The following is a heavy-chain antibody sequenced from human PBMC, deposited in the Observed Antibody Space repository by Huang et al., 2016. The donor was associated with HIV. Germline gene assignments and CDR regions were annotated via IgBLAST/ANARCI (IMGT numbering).Heavy chain of an antibody. Sequence: VQLVQSGAAEKKPGASVKVSCKGAGYTFSSNYIHWVRQAPGLGFEWMGIINPGDNSKTFAPKFRGRLTMTRDTSTSTVYMELNSLTSHDTAVYYCARSGGAYTDNWLDHWGQGTLVTVSS. CDR1: GYTFSSNY. CDR3: ARSGGAYTDNWLDH. V-gene: IGHV1-46*01. D-gene: IGHD3-16*01. J-gene: IGHJ5*02. CDR2: INPGDNSK.